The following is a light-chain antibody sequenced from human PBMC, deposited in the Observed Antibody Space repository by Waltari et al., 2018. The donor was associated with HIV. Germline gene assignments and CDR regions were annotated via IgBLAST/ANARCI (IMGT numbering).Light chain of an antibody. J-gene: IGLJ3*02. CDR3: CSYAGSYTRV. CDR2: DVS. Sequence: QSALTQPRSVSGSPGQSVTISCPGTSRDVGAYNHASWYQQHPGKAPKVIISDVSKRPSGVPDRFSGSKSGNTASLTISGLQAEDEADYYCCSYAGSYTRVFGGGTKLTVL. CDR1: SRDVGAYNH. V-gene: IGLV2-11*01.